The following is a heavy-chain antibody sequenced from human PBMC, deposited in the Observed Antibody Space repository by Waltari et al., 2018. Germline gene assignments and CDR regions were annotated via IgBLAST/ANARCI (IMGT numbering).Heavy chain of an antibody. CDR2: ISGSGGST. Sequence: EVQLLESGGGLVQPGGSLRLSCAASGFTFSSYALSCVRQAPGKGLEWVSAISGSGGSTYYADSVKGRFTISRDNSKNTLYLQMNSLRAEDTAVYYCAKSGYYGSGSYYGHYYYGMDVWGQGTTVTVSS. V-gene: IGHV3-23*01. D-gene: IGHD3-10*01. J-gene: IGHJ6*02. CDR3: AKSGYYGSGSYYGHYYYGMDV. CDR1: GFTFSSYA.